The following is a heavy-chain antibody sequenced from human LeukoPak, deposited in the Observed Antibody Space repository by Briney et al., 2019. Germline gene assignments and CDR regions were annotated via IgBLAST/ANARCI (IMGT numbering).Heavy chain of an antibody. J-gene: IGHJ4*02. V-gene: IGHV4-4*07. CDR2: IDTSGST. CDR1: GGSTSSDY. D-gene: IGHD3-22*01. Sequence: SETLSLTCTVSGGSTSSDYWNWIRQPAGKGLEWIGRIDTSGSTNYNPSLNSRVTMSIDTSKNQFSLKLSSVTAADTAVYYCARRPSHYYDSSANFDYWGQGTLVTVSS. CDR3: ARRPSHYYDSSANFDY.